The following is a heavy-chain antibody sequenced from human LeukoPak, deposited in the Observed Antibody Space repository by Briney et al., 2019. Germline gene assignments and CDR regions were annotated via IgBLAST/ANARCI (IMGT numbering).Heavy chain of an antibody. CDR3: ARGGHSSSWSYLDY. D-gene: IGHD6-13*01. V-gene: IGHV3-30*02. CDR2: IRDDGSTR. Sequence: GGSLRLSCAASGFTFSRYGLHWVRQAPGKGLEWVAFIRDDGSTRYYADSVKGRFTISRDNSKSTLYLQMDSLRAEDTAVYYCARGGHSSSWSYLDYWGQGTLVTVSS. CDR1: GFTFSRYG. J-gene: IGHJ4*02.